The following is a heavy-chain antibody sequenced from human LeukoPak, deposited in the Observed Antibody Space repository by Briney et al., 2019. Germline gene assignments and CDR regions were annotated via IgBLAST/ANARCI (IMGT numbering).Heavy chain of an antibody. J-gene: IGHJ3*02. CDR2: IYYSGNT. CDR1: GGSISSSSYY. D-gene: IGHD3-22*01. CDR3: ARESYYDSSGYSHNAFDI. Sequence: SETLSLTCTVSGGSISSSSYYWAWIRQPPGKGLEWIGSIYYSGNTYYKSSLKSRVTIAVDTSKNQFSLKLNSVTAADTAVYYCARESYYDSSGYSHNAFDIWGQGTMVTVSS. V-gene: IGHV4-39*07.